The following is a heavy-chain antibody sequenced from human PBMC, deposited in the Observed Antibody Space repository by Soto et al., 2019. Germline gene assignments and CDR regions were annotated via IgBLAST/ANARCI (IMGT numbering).Heavy chain of an antibody. Sequence: SETLSLTCAVYGGSFSGYYWSWIRQPPGKGLEWIGEINHSGSTNYNPSLKSRVTISVDTSKTQFSLKMNSVTAADTAVYFCGGQDYGAKGYYFENWGQGALVTVS. D-gene: IGHD4-17*01. V-gene: IGHV4-34*01. CDR3: GGQDYGAKGYYFEN. J-gene: IGHJ4*02. CDR2: INHSGST. CDR1: GGSFSGYY.